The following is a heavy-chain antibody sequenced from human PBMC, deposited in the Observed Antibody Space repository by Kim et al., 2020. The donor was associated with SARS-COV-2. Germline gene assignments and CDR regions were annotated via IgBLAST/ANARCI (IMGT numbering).Heavy chain of an antibody. V-gene: IGHV4-59*01. J-gene: IGHJ4*02. Sequence: SETLSLTCSVSGGSMTNYYWSWIRQPPGKGLECIGYIYYSGSTNYNPSLKSRVTISVDVSKNHFSLKLRSVTAADTAVYYCARVPNWNGLFDYWGQGTLVTVSS. CDR1: GGSMTNYY. D-gene: IGHD1-1*01. CDR3: ARVPNWNGLFDY. CDR2: IYYSGST.